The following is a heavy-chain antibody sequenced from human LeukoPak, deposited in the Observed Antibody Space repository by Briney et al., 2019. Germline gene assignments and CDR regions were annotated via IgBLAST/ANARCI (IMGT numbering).Heavy chain of an antibody. Sequence: GESLKISCKGSAYSFTSYWIGWVRQMPGKGLEWMGIIYPGDFDTRYSPSFQGQVTISADKSISTAYLQWSNLKASDTAMYYCVRYCGSDCYSGIDYWGQGTLVTVSS. V-gene: IGHV5-51*01. CDR1: AYSFTSYW. J-gene: IGHJ4*02. D-gene: IGHD2-21*02. CDR3: VRYCGSDCYSGIDY. CDR2: IYPGDFDT.